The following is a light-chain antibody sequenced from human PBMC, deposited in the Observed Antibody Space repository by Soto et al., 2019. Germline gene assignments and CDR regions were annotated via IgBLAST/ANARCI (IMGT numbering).Light chain of an antibody. J-gene: IGKJ4*01. Sequence: DIQMTQSPSTLSASVGDRFTITCRAIQSISSWLAWYQQKPGKAPKLLIYDASSLESGVPSRFSGSGSGTEFTLTITSLQPEDFAVYYCQRYNNWPLTFGGGTKVDIK. CDR3: QRYNNWPLT. CDR1: QSISSW. V-gene: IGKV1-5*01. CDR2: DAS.